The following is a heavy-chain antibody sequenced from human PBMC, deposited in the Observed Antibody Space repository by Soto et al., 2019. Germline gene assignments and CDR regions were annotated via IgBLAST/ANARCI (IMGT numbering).Heavy chain of an antibody. V-gene: IGHV5-51*01. CDR2: IYPHDSDT. CDR3: ARSQALDY. D-gene: IGHD3-10*01. J-gene: IGHJ4*02. Sequence: EVQLVQSGAEVKTPGESLRISCKVSGYEFTTNGIAWVRQMPGKGLEWMGIIYPHDSDTKYNPSFEGQVTISSDKSISTAYLQWSSLKASDTAMYYCARSQALDYWGQGTLVTVSS. CDR1: GYEFTTNG.